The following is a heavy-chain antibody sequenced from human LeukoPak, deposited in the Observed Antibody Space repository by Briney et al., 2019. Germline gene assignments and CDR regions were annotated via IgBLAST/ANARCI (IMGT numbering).Heavy chain of an antibody. J-gene: IGHJ4*02. CDR3: TRGSGSYHGNDY. D-gene: IGHD1-26*01. V-gene: IGHV1-2*06. Sequence: ASVKVSCKASGYTFTGYYMHWVRQAPGQGLEWMGRINPNNGGTNYAQKFQGRVTMTGDTSIGTAYMELSSLRSDDTAVYYCTRGSGSYHGNDYWGQGTLVTVSS. CDR2: INPNNGGT. CDR1: GYTFTGYY.